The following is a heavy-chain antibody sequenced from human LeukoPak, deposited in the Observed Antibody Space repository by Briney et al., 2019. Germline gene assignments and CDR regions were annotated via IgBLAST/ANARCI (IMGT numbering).Heavy chain of an antibody. D-gene: IGHD5-12*01. CDR2: ISSSGSTI. CDR1: GFTFSDYY. Sequence: PGGSLRLSCAASGFTFSDYYMSWIHQAPGKGLEWVSYISSSGSTIYYADSVKGRFTIPRDNAKNSLYLQMNSLRAEDTAVYYCAREADSGYGFDYWGQGTLVTVSS. J-gene: IGHJ4*02. V-gene: IGHV3-11*01. CDR3: AREADSGYGFDY.